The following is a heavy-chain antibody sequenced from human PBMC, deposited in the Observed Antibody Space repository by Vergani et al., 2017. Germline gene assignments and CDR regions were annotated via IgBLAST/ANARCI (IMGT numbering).Heavy chain of an antibody. CDR2: IGTAGDT. Sequence: VQLMESGGGVVQPGRSLRLSCAASGFTFSSYDMHWVRQATGKGLEWVSAIGTAGDTYYPGSVKGRFTISRENAKNSLYLQMNSLRAGDTAVYYCAREIWNYGMYVWGQGTTVTGSS. J-gene: IGHJ6*02. V-gene: IGHV3-13*04. CDR3: AREIWNYGMYV. D-gene: IGHD2-15*01. CDR1: GFTFSSYD.